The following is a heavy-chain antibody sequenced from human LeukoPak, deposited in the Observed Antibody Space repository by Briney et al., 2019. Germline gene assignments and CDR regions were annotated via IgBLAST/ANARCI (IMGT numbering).Heavy chain of an antibody. CDR3: ARVEVLGGRLGFAP. Sequence: PSETLSLTCIVTGGSISINYWSWIRQPPGKGLEWIGYISYSGSTNYNPSLQSRVTISINTSKNQFSLNLSSVTAADTAVYFCARVEVLGGRLGFAPWGQGTLVTVSS. CDR2: ISYSGST. D-gene: IGHD3-9*01. CDR1: GGSISINY. J-gene: IGHJ5*02. V-gene: IGHV4-59*01.